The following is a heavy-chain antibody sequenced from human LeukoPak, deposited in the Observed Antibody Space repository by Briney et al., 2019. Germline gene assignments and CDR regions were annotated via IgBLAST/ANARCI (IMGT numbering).Heavy chain of an antibody. D-gene: IGHD3-10*01. CDR3: AKVRFGVTARYYFDY. CDR2: ISLSGGST. V-gene: IGHV3-23*01. J-gene: IGHJ4*02. CDR1: GFTFSSYA. Sequence: HSGGSLRLSCAASGFTFSSYAMSWVRQGPGKGLEWVSSISLSGGSTYYADSVKGRFIISRDNSKNTLYLQMNSLRAEDTAVYYCAKVRFGVTARYYFDYWGQGTLVTVSS.